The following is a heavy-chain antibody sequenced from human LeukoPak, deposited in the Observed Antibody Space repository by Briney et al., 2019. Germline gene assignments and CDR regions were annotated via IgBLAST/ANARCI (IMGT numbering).Heavy chain of an antibody. Sequence: ASVKVSCKASGYTFTSYAMNWVRQAPGQGLEWMGWINTNTGNPTYAQGFTGRFVFSLDTSVSTAYLQISSLKAEDTAVYYCARKEWFGESIYWFDPWGQGTLVTVSS. D-gene: IGHD3-10*01. V-gene: IGHV7-4-1*02. CDR3: ARKEWFGESIYWFDP. J-gene: IGHJ5*02. CDR1: GYTFTSYA. CDR2: INTNTGNP.